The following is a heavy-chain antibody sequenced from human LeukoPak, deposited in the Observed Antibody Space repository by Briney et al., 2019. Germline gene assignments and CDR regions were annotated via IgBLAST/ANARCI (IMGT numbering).Heavy chain of an antibody. V-gene: IGHV3-49*04. CDR3: TRDMIYTFHY. Sequence: PGGSLRLSCTGSGFTFGDYAMSWVRQAPGKGLEWVGFITSKAYGGTTEYAASVKGRFTISRDDSKSIAYLQMNSLRTEDTAVYYCTRDMIYTFHYWGQGTLVTVSS. CDR2: ITSKAYGGTT. J-gene: IGHJ4*02. D-gene: IGHD3-16*01. CDR1: GFTFGDYA.